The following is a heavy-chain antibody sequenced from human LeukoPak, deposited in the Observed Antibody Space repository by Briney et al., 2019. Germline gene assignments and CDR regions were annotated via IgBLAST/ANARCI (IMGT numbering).Heavy chain of an antibody. J-gene: IGHJ4*02. CDR1: GFTFSSYA. V-gene: IGHV3-23*01. CDR2: IIGSGGGS. CDR3: AKGLGTWVWSAGSDY. Sequence: GGSLRLSCAASGFTFSSYAMSWVRQAPGKGLEWVSSIIGSGGGSYYADSVKGRFTISRDNSKNTLYLQMTSLRAEDTAVYYCAKGLGTWVWSAGSDYWGQGTLVTVSS. D-gene: IGHD3-16*01.